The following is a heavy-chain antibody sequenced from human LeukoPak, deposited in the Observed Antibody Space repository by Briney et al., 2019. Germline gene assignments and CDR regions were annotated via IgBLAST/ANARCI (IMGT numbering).Heavy chain of an antibody. J-gene: IGHJ4*02. CDR1: GFTFSSYA. Sequence: GGSLRLSCAASGFTFSSYAMHWVRQAPGKGLEWVSAISGSGGSTYYADSVKGRFTISRDNSKNTLYLQMNSLRAEDTAVYYCAKASGGGYIVVVTATRDHYFDYWGQGTLVTVSS. CDR2: ISGSGGST. CDR3: AKASGGGYIVVVTATRDHYFDY. D-gene: IGHD2-21*02. V-gene: IGHV3-23*01.